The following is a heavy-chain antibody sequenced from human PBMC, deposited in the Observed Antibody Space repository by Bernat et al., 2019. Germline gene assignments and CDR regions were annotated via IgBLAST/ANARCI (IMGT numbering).Heavy chain of an antibody. J-gene: IGHJ4*02. CDR1: GFAFSSYA. CDR3: AKLDPNYFDY. V-gene: IGHV3-23*01. Sequence: EVQLLESGGGLVQPGGSLRLSCAASGFAFSSYAMSWVRQAPGKGLEWGSTISGSRGSTYYADSVKGRFTISRDNSKNTLYLQMNSPRAEDTAVYYCAKLDPNYFDYWGQGTLVTVSS. CDR2: ISGSRGST.